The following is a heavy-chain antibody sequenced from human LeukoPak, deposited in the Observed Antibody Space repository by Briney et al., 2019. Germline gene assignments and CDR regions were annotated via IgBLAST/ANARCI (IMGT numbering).Heavy chain of an antibody. CDR3: ARQYWVAAAADAFDI. CDR2: IYPGDSDT. D-gene: IGHD6-13*01. CDR1: GYSFTSYW. V-gene: IGHV5-51*01. J-gene: IGHJ3*02. Sequence: PGESLKISCKGSGYSFTSYWIGWVRQMPGKGLEWMGIIYPGDSDTRYSPSFQGQVTISADKSISTAYLQWSSLKASDTAMYYCARQYWVAAAADAFDIWGQGTMVTVSS.